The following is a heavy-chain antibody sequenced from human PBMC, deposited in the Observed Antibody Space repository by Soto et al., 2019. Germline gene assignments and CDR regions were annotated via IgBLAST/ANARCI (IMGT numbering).Heavy chain of an antibody. CDR1: GFPSSTYA. D-gene: IGHD3-16*02. V-gene: IGHV3-23*01. Sequence: DVQLLESGGGLVGPGGSLTLSCAASGFPSSTYALNWVRQAPGKGPEWVSTISESGHHTHYADSVKGRFTISRDKSKNTLSLQMNSLRVDDTAIYYCTKSDGCGGGACYTGTYYYFDVWGRGTLVTVSS. J-gene: IGHJ2*01. CDR3: TKSDGCGGGACYTGTYYYFDV. CDR2: ISESGHHT.